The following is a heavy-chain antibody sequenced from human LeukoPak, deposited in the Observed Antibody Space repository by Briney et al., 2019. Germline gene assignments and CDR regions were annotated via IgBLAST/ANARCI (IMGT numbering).Heavy chain of an antibody. D-gene: IGHD6-13*01. CDR3: ARAALAAAGTCWFDY. CDR2: TSSSDAGT. Sequence: GGSLRLSCAVSGFPLSSYAMSWVRQAPGKGLEWVSATSSSDAGTYYADSVKGRFTISRDNAKNSLYLQMNSLRAEDTAVYYCARAALAAAGTCWFDYWGQGTLVTVSS. CDR1: GFPLSSYA. J-gene: IGHJ4*02. V-gene: IGHV3-21*01.